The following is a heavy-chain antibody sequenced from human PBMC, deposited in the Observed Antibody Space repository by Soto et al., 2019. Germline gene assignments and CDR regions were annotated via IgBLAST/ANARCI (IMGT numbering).Heavy chain of an antibody. CDR1: GGSISSGGYS. Sequence: QLQLQESGSGLVKPSQTLSLTCAVSGGSISSGGYSWSWIRQPPGKGLEWIGYIYHSGSTYYNPSLKSRVTISVDRSKNQFSLKLSSVTAADTAVYYCAGLGGYYDSRGSNAFDIWGQGTMVTVSS. D-gene: IGHD3-22*01. V-gene: IGHV4-30-2*01. CDR2: IYHSGST. J-gene: IGHJ3*02. CDR3: AGLGGYYDSRGSNAFDI.